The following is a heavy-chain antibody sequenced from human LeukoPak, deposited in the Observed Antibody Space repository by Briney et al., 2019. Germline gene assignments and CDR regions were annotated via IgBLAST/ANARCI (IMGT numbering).Heavy chain of an antibody. Sequence: GGSLRLSCAASGLTVSTKYMSWVRQAPGKGLEWVSVIYSGGGTHYADSVKGRFTISRDNAKDSLYLQMNSLRAEDTAVYFCAKSTRAVMAMMDVWGKGTTVTVSS. D-gene: IGHD3-16*01. CDR2: IYSGGGT. CDR3: AKSTRAVMAMMDV. V-gene: IGHV3-66*01. CDR1: GLTVSTKY. J-gene: IGHJ6*04.